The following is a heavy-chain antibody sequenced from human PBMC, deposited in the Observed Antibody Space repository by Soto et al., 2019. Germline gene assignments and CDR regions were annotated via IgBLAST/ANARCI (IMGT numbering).Heavy chain of an antibody. CDR3: QRSDPIAAAGPFDY. CDR1: GYTFTGYY. V-gene: IGHV1-2*04. Sequence: QVQLVQSGAEVKKPGASVKVSCKASGYTFTGYYMHWVRQAPGQGLEWMGWINPNSGGTNYAQKFQGWVTMTRDTSISTAYMVLSRLRSDDTAVYYCQRSDPIAAAGPFDYWGQGTLVTVSS. D-gene: IGHD6-13*01. CDR2: INPNSGGT. J-gene: IGHJ4*02.